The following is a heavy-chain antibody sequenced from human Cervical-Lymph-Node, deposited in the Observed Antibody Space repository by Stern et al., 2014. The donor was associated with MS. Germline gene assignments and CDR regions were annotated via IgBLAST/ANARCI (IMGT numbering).Heavy chain of an antibody. D-gene: IGHD2-21*02. CDR1: AASFSTFW. J-gene: IGHJ4*02. CDR2: IQPGDSET. V-gene: IGHV5-51*03. CDR3: GRVPAFRRGGFHYFDY. Sequence: EVQLVQSGAEVKKPGESLKISCEGFAASFSTFWIGWVRQMPGKGLEWMGIIQPGDSETRYSPSFEGQVTISVDKSVNTAYLQWSSLKASDTAMYYCGRVPAFRRGGFHYFDYWGQGTLVTVSS.